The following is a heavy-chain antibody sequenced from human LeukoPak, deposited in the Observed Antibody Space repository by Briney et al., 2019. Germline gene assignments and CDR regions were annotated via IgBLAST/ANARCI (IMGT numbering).Heavy chain of an antibody. CDR2: ISYDGSNK. D-gene: IGHD3-9*01. CDR3: ARGGIYDILTGPIATNYFDY. CDR1: GFTFSSYA. J-gene: IGHJ4*02. V-gene: IGHV3-30*01. Sequence: PGGSLRLSCAASGFTFSSYAMHWVRQAPGKGLEWVAVISYDGSNKYYADSGKGRFTISRDNSKNTLYLQMNSLRAEDTAVYYCARGGIYDILTGPIATNYFDYWGQGTLVTVSS.